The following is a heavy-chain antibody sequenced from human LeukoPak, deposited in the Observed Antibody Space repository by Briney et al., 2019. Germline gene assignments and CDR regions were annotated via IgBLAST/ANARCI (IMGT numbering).Heavy chain of an antibody. CDR1: GFTFSDYG. Sequence: GESLRLSCAASGFTFSDYGMSWVRQAPGKGLEWVANIQKDGSEKYSVDSVKGRFTISKDNAKNSLFLQVSSLRGEDTAVYYCARDRGFSYGIDFWGQGTLVTVSS. J-gene: IGHJ4*02. V-gene: IGHV3-7*04. D-gene: IGHD5-18*01. CDR3: ARDRGFSYGIDF. CDR2: IQKDGSEK.